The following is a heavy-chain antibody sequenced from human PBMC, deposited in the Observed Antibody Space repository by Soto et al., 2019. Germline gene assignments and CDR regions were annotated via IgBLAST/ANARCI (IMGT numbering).Heavy chain of an antibody. CDR2: IIPIFGTA. D-gene: IGHD5-12*01. J-gene: IGHJ5*02. CDR1: GGTFSSYA. V-gene: IGHV1-69*13. Sequence: SVKVSCKASGGTFSSYAISWVRQAPGQGLEWMGGIIPIFGTANYAQKFQGRVTITADESTSTAYMELSSLRSEDTAVYYCARGDRGGYALKFDPWGQGTLVTVSS. CDR3: ARGDRGGYALKFDP.